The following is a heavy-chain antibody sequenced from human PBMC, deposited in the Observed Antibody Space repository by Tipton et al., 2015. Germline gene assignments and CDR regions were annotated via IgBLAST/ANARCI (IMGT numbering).Heavy chain of an antibody. V-gene: IGHV3-30*03. D-gene: IGHD1-14*01. J-gene: IGHJ3*02. CDR3: ARDNRKEYFHERTGFLPFDI. Sequence: RSLRLSCVGSEFSFGRYGMHWVRQAPGKGLEWVAVISYDGSFRYYEDSLKGRFTISRDNSNNTLYLQVDNLRPEDTALYYCARDNRKEYFHERTGFLPFDIWGQGTVVTVSS. CDR2: ISYDGSFR. CDR1: EFSFGRYG.